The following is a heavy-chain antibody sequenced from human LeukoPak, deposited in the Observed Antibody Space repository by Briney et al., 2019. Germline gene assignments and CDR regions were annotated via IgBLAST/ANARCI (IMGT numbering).Heavy chain of an antibody. CDR1: GFPFSTYW. CDR2: IREDGSEK. CDR3: ARAVTSTEGY. V-gene: IGHV3-7*03. Sequence: GGSLRLSCAASGFPFSTYWMTWVRQAPGKGLEWVASIREDGSEKYYVDSVKGRFTISRDNAQKSLYLEMNSLRVEDTAVYYCARAVTSTEGYWGQGTLVTVSS. J-gene: IGHJ4*02.